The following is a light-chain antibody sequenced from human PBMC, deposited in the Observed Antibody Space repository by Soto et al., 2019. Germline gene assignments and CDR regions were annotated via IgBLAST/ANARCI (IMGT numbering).Light chain of an antibody. CDR3: NSYTSKSTGV. J-gene: IGLJ1*01. Sequence: QSALTQPASVSGSPGQSITISCTGTSSDVGGYNYVSWYQQHPGKAPKLIIYEVSNRPSGVSNRFYGSKSGNTASLTISGLQAEDEADYYCNSYTSKSTGVFATGTKLTVL. CDR2: EVS. CDR1: SSDVGGYNY. V-gene: IGLV2-14*01.